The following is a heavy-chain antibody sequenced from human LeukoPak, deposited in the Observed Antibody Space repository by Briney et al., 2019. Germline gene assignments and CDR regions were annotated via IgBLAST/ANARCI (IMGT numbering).Heavy chain of an antibody. CDR1: GGSFSGYY. V-gene: IGHV4-34*01. Sequence: SETLSLTCAAYGGSFSGYYWSWIRQPPGKGLEWIGEINHSGSTNYNPSLKSRVTISVDTSKNQFSLKLSSVTAADTAVNYCARENYYGSGSYYPYYYYGMDVWGQGTTVTVSS. CDR3: ARENYYGSGSYYPYYYYGMDV. D-gene: IGHD3-10*01. CDR2: INHSGST. J-gene: IGHJ6*02.